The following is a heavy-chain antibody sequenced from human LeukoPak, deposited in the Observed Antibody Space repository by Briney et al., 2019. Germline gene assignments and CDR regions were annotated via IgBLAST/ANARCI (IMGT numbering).Heavy chain of an antibody. Sequence: GGSLRLSCAASGFTFSRYAMNWVRQAPGKGLEWVSAISGSGGSTYYAESAKGRFTISRDNSKNTLYLQMNSLRAEDTAEYYCAKDRGYGSGGYYGTYYFDYWGQGTLVTVSS. D-gene: IGHD3-10*01. CDR2: ISGSGGST. J-gene: IGHJ4*02. V-gene: IGHV3-23*01. CDR3: AKDRGYGSGGYYGTYYFDY. CDR1: GFTFSRYA.